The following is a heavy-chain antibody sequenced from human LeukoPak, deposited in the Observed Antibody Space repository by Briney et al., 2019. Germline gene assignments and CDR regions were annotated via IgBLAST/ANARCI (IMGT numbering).Heavy chain of an antibody. CDR3: ARRGTYYYDSSGYDY. D-gene: IGHD3-22*01. J-gene: IGHJ4*02. Sequence: ASVKVSCKASGYTFTSYGISWVRQAPGQGLEWMGWISAYNGNTNYAQKLQGRVTMTTDTSTSTAYMELRSLRSDDTAVYYCARRGTYYYDSSGYDYWGQGTLVTVSS. CDR1: GYTFTSYG. CDR2: ISAYNGNT. V-gene: IGHV1-18*01.